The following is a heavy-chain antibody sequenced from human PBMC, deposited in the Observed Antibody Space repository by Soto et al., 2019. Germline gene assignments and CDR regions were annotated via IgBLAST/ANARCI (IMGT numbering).Heavy chain of an antibody. CDR2: ISGSGGST. V-gene: IGHV3-23*01. Sequence: GTSLRLSCAASGFAFSDNALTWVRQAPGKGLEWVSTISGSGGSTYYADSVKGRFTISRDNSKNTLYLQMNSLRAEDTAVYYCAKDQGSSWYEIDYWGQGT. J-gene: IGHJ4*02. CDR3: AKDQGSSWYEIDY. D-gene: IGHD6-13*01. CDR1: GFAFSDNA.